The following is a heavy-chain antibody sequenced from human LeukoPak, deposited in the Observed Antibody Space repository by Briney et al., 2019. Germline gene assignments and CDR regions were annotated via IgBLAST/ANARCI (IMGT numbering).Heavy chain of an antibody. Sequence: ASVKVSCKASGYTFTGYYMHWVRQAPGQGLEWMGWINPNSGGTNYAQKFQGRVTMTRDTPISTAYMELSRLRSDDTAVYYCARDSENYYGSGSYYNSLTNWFDPWGQGTLVTVSS. CDR3: ARDSENYYGSGSYYNSLTNWFDP. J-gene: IGHJ5*02. CDR1: GYTFTGYY. CDR2: INPNSGGT. D-gene: IGHD3-10*01. V-gene: IGHV1-2*02.